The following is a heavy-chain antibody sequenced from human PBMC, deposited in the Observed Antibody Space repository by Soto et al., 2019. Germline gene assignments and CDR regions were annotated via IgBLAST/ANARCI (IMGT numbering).Heavy chain of an antibody. CDR3: AGDVHYYTSDY. J-gene: IGHJ4*02. V-gene: IGHV3-11*01. D-gene: IGHD3-3*01. Sequence: QVLLVESGGGLVKPGGSLRLSCATSGFTFSDHYMTWIRQAPGKGLEWISYVSGSGSDIYYADSVKGRFTVSRDNSKNSRYLQMSSLRAEDTAVYYCAGDVHYYTSDYWGQGTLVTVSS. CDR1: GFTFSDHY. CDR2: VSGSGSDI.